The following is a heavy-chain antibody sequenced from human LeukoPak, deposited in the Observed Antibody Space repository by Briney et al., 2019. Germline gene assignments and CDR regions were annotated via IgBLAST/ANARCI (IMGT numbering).Heavy chain of an antibody. CDR2: ISGSGGST. V-gene: IGHV3-23*01. Sequence: GGSLRLSCAASGFTFSSYAMSWVRQAPGKGLEWVSAISGSGGSTYYADSVKGRFTISRDNSKNTLYLQMNSLRAEDTAVYYCAKDLSMTFSYPYYYYGMDVWGQGTTVTVSS. D-gene: IGHD2-21*02. J-gene: IGHJ6*02. CDR1: GFTFSSYA. CDR3: AKDLSMTFSYPYYYYGMDV.